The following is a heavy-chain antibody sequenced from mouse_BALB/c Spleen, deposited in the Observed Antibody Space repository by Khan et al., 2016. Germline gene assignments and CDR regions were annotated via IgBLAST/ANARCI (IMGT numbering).Heavy chain of an antibody. CDR2: IDPAHGNT. D-gene: IGHD2-4*01. Sequence: VQLQQSGAELVKPGASVKLSCTASGFNIKDTYMHWMKQRPEQGLEWIGRIDPAHGNTKYDPNFQGKATITADTSSHTTYLQLSSLTFEDTAVYYCAPCDYAVACWRQGTLVTVS. CDR3: APCDYAVAC. V-gene: IGHV14-3*02. J-gene: IGHJ3*01. CDR1: GFNIKDTY.